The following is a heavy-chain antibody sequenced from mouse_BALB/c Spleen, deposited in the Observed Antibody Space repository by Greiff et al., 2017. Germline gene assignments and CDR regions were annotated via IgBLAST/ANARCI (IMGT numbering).Heavy chain of an antibody. Sequence: EVHLVESGGGLVQPGGSRKLSCAASGFTFSSFGMHWVRQAPEKGLEWVAYISSGSSTIYYADTVKGRFTISRDNPKNTLFLQMTSLRSEDTAMYYCARDWEYYFDYWGQGTTLTVSS. CDR3: ARDWEYYFDY. V-gene: IGHV5-17*02. D-gene: IGHD4-1*01. J-gene: IGHJ2*01. CDR1: GFTFSSFG. CDR2: ISSGSSTI.